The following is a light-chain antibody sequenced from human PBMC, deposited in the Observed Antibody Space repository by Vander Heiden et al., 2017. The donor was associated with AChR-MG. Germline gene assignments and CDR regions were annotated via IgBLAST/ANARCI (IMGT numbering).Light chain of an antibody. CDR1: QGISSW. CDR2: KAS. Sequence: LHMPQSPSTLSASVGDRVTITCRASQGISSWLAWYQQKPGKAPKLLIYKASSLESGVPSRFSGSGSGTEFTLTISSLQPDDFATYYCQQYNSYSWTFGQGTKVEIK. J-gene: IGKJ1*01. CDR3: QQYNSYSWT. V-gene: IGKV1-5*03.